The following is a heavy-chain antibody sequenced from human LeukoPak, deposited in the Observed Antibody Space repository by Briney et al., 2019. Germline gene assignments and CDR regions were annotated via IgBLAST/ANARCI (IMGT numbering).Heavy chain of an antibody. J-gene: IGHJ4*02. CDR3: AKDAAGPEY. D-gene: IGHD6-13*01. CDR1: GISFSSYW. CDR2: ISAGGGST. Sequence: GGSLRLSCAASGISFSSYWMTWVRQAPGKGLFWVSGISAGGGSTYYADSVKGRFTISRDNSRNTLYPQMNSLRAEDTAVYYCAKDAAGPEYWGQGTLVTVSS. V-gene: IGHV3-23*01.